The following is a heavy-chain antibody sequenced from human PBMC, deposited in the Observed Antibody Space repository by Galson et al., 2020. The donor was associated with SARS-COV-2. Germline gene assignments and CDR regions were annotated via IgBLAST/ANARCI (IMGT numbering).Heavy chain of an antibody. CDR1: GFTFSSYA. J-gene: IGHJ6*02. CDR3: AKSASGRFLEWLLLYYYYGMDV. V-gene: IGHV3-23*01. Sequence: GGSLRLSCTASGFTFSSYAMSWVRQAPGKGLEWVSAISGRGGSTYYADSVKGRFTISRDNSKNTLYLQMNSLRAEDTAVYYCAKSASGRFLEWLLLYYYYGMDVWGQGTTVTVSS. CDR2: ISGRGGST. D-gene: IGHD3-3*01.